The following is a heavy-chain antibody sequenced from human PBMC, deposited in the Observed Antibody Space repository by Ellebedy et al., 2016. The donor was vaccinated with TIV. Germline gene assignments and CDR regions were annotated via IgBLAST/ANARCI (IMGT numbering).Heavy chain of an antibody. Sequence: GESLKISXSTSGFNFSRNLMKWVRQAPGKGLEWVASISKSSATLHYADSVKGRFTVSRDNAKNTLYLQMNSLRAEDTAVYYCARDQTMTGPTTKDYWGQGTLVSVSS. D-gene: IGHD3-9*01. CDR3: ARDQTMTGPTTKDY. V-gene: IGHV3-21*01. CDR2: ISKSSATL. J-gene: IGHJ4*02. CDR1: GFNFSRNL.